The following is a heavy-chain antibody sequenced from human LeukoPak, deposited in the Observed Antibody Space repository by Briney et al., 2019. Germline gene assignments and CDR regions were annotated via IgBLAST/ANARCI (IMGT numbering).Heavy chain of an antibody. CDR1: GGSFSGYY. CDR3: ARQSRYCGGDCYPDAFDI. J-gene: IGHJ3*02. V-gene: IGHV4-34*01. Sequence: PSETLSLTCAVYGGSFSGYYWSWIRQPPGKGLEWIGEINHSGSTNYNPSLKSRVTISVDTSKNQFSLKLSSVTAADTAVYYCARQSRYCGGDCYPDAFDIWGQGTMVTVSS. CDR2: INHSGST. D-gene: IGHD2-21*02.